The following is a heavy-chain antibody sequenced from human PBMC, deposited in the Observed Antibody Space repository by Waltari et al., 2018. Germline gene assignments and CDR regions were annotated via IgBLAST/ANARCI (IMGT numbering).Heavy chain of an antibody. CDR1: GDSATDHY. J-gene: IGHJ4*02. D-gene: IGHD4-17*01. V-gene: IGHV4-59*02. CDR3: ARDPNGDYGY. Sequence: QVQLQESGPGLVKPSETLYLTCTVSGDSATDHYWSWRRQPPGKGLEWIGYIHHVGITNYSPSLKSRVTMSVDTTKNQFSLKLTSVTAADTAIYFCARDPNGDYGYWGQGTLVTVSS. CDR2: IHHVGIT.